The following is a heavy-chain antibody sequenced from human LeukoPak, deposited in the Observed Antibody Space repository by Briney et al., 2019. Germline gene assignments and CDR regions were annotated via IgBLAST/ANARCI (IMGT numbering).Heavy chain of an antibody. J-gene: IGHJ4*02. CDR2: IIPILGIA. Sequence: SVKVSCKASGGTFSSYAISWVRQAPGQGLEWMGRIIPILGIANYAQKFQGGVTITADKSTSTAYMELSSLRSEDTAVYYCARDYVAVAGEFDYWGQGTLVTVSS. V-gene: IGHV1-69*04. CDR1: GGTFSSYA. D-gene: IGHD6-19*01. CDR3: ARDYVAVAGEFDY.